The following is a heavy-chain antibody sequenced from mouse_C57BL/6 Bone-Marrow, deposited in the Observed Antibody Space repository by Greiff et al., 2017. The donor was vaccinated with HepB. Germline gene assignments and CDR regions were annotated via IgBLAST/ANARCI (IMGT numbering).Heavy chain of an antibody. CDR3: ARPYYDGSSPFAY. V-gene: IGHV5-6*02. Sequence: EVMLVESGGDLVKPGGSLKLSCAASGFTFSSYGMSWVRQTPDKRLEWVATISSGGSYTYYPDSVKGRFTISRDNAKNTLCLQRSSLKSEDTAMYYCARPYYDGSSPFAYWGQGTLVTVSA. CDR2: ISSGGSYT. D-gene: IGHD1-1*01. CDR1: GFTFSSYG. J-gene: IGHJ3*01.